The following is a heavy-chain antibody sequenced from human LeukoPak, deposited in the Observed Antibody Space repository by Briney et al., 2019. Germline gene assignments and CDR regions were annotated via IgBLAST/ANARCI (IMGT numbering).Heavy chain of an antibody. CDR2: INPNSGGT. CDR1: GYTFTGYY. V-gene: IGHV1-2*02. CDR3: ARGRGSSYGDPFDY. Sequence: ASVKVSCKASGYTFTGYYMHWVRQAPGQGLEWMGWINPNSGGTNYAQKFQGRVTMTRDTSISTAYMELSRLRSDDTAVYYCARGRGSSYGDPFDYWGQGTLVTVSS. J-gene: IGHJ4*02. D-gene: IGHD5-18*01.